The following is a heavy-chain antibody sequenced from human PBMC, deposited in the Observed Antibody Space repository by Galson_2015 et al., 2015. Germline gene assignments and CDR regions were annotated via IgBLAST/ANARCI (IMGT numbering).Heavy chain of an antibody. V-gene: IGHV3-11*01. CDR3: AKAGGHYYDSSGDFDY. Sequence: SLRLSCAASGFRFSDSYMSWIRQAPGKGLEWVSYISSSGSSKFYADSVKGRFTISRDTAKNSLYLQMNSLRAEDTAVYYCAKAGGHYYDSSGDFDYWGQGTLVTVSS. J-gene: IGHJ4*02. CDR1: GFRFSDSY. CDR2: ISSSGSSK. D-gene: IGHD3-22*01.